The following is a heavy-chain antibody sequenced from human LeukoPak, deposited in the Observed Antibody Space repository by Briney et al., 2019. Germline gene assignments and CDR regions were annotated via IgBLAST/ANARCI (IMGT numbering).Heavy chain of an antibody. V-gene: IGHV3-21*01. D-gene: IGHD2-21*01. J-gene: IGHJ4*02. Sequence: PGGSLRLSCAASGFTFSSYAMSWVRQAPGKGLEWVSSISRSYSTYYADSVKGRFTISRDNAKSSLYLQMNSLRAEDTAVYYCLRDVIRRGQGTLVTVSS. CDR3: LRDVIR. CDR1: GFTFSSYA. CDR2: ISRSYST.